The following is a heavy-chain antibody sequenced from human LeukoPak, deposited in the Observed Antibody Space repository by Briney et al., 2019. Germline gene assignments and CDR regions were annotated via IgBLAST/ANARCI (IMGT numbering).Heavy chain of an antibody. CDR3: ARGLRITIFGVVRIHTPNWFDP. J-gene: IGHJ5*02. CDR2: INPNSGGT. V-gene: IGHV1-2*02. D-gene: IGHD3-3*01. CDR1: GYTFTSYY. Sequence: ASVKVSCKASGYTFTSYYMHWVRQAPGQGLEWMGWINPNSGGTNYAQKFQGRVTMTRDTSISTAYMELSRLRSDDTAVYYCARGLRITIFGVVRIHTPNWFDPWGQGTLVTVSS.